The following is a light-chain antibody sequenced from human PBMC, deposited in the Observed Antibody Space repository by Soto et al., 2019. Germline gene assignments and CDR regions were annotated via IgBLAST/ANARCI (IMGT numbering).Light chain of an antibody. V-gene: IGLV7-46*01. Sequence: QSVVTQEPSLTVSPGGTVTLTCGSSDGPVTSNHYPYWYQQRPGQVPRTLIYDTTNRQSWAPARFSGSLVGVKAALTLSGAQPEDEADYYCLLTYSGGRVFGGGTKVTVL. CDR1: DGPVTSNHY. CDR2: DTT. CDR3: LLTYSGGRV. J-gene: IGLJ2*01.